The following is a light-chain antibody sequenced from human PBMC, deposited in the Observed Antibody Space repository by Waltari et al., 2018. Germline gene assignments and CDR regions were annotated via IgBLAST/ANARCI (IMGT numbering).Light chain of an antibody. CDR1: QSVNMY. J-gene: IGKJ4*02. V-gene: IGKV1-5*03. CDR2: GTS. Sequence: EIQMTQSPSTLSAFEGDRVTITCRASQSVNMYLAWYQQKPGKAPKLLIYGTSTLETGVPSRFSGSGSGTEFTLTISSLQPDDFGTYYCQKYSSYPPTFGGGTKIEIK. CDR3: QKYSSYPPT.